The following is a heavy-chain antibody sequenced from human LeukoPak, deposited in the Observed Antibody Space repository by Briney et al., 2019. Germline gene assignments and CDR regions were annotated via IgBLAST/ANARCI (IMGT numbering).Heavy chain of an antibody. CDR3: ARGDGPGSYLIDY. CDR2: FGGSSDT. D-gene: IGHD3-10*01. J-gene: IGHJ4*02. CDR1: GFSFSGNA. Sequence: PGGSLRLSCAASGFSFSGNAMAWVRQAPGKGLEWVSGFGGSSDTYYADSVKGRFTISRDNFKNTVYLQMHSLRDEDTAMYYCARGDGPGSYLIDYWGQGTLVTVSS. V-gene: IGHV3-23*01.